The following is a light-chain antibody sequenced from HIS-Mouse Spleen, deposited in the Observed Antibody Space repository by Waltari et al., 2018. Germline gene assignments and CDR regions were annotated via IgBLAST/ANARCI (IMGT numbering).Light chain of an antibody. CDR3: QSADSSGTGWV. Sequence: SYELTQPPSVSVSPGQTARITCSGDAFPKPYAYWYQQKPGQAPVLVIYKDSERPSGIPERFSGSSSGTTVTLTISGVQAEDEADYYCQSADSSGTGWVFGGGTKLTVL. CDR2: KDS. CDR1: AFPKPY. V-gene: IGLV3-25*03. J-gene: IGLJ3*02.